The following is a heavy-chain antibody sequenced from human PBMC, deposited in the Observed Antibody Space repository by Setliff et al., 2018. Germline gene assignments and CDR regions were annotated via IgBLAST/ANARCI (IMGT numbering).Heavy chain of an antibody. D-gene: IGHD3-22*01. CDR1: GFTFVNYW. CDR3: ATDYPYYYDASGYAY. V-gene: IGHV3-74*01. CDR2: VNSDGSST. J-gene: IGHJ4*01. Sequence: GGSLRLSCAASGFTFVNYWMHWVRQAPGKGLVWVSRVNSDGSSTIYADSVKGRFTISRDNAENTLYLQMNSLRPDDTGVYYCATDYPYYYDASGYAYWGQGTLVTVSS.